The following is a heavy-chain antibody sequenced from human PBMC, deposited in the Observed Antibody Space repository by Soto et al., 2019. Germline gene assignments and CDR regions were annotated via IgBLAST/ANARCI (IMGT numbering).Heavy chain of an antibody. J-gene: IGHJ4*02. D-gene: IGHD2-15*01. CDR1: GFTFSSYS. V-gene: IGHV3-48*01. Sequence: GGSLRLSCAASGFTFSSYSMNWVRQAPGKGLEWVSYISSSSSTIYYADSVKGRFTISRDNAKNSLYLQMNSLRAEDTAVYYCARGLGYCSGGSCYSGVPFDYWGQGTLVTVSS. CDR2: ISSSSSTI. CDR3: ARGLGYCSGGSCYSGVPFDY.